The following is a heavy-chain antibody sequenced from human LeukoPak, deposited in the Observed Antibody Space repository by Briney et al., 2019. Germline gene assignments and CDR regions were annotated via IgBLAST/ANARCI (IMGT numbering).Heavy chain of an antibody. D-gene: IGHD3-3*01. V-gene: IGHV3-23*01. CDR2: ISSSGDTT. CDR1: GFTFSSYA. CDR3: AKAKDYDFWSGNDY. Sequence: GGSLGLSCVVSGFTFSSYAMNWVRQAPGKGLEWVSYISSSGDTTYHADSVRGRFTISRDNSMSTLHLQMNSLRAEDTAVYYCAKAKDYDFWSGNDYWGQGTLVTVSS. J-gene: IGHJ4*02.